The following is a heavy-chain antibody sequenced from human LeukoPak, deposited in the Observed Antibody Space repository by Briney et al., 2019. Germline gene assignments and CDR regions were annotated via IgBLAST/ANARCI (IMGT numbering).Heavy chain of an antibody. CDR2: ISYDGSKI. V-gene: IGHV3-30-3*01. J-gene: IGHJ4*02. CDR3: AKDDMVHY. Sequence: GGSLRLSCAASGFTFSSYPLHWVRQAPGKGLEWVTLISYDGSKIYYADSVKGRFTISRDNSKNTLYLQMNSLRAEDTAVYYCAKDDMVHYWGQGTLVTVSS. D-gene: IGHD3-10*01. CDR1: GFTFSSYP.